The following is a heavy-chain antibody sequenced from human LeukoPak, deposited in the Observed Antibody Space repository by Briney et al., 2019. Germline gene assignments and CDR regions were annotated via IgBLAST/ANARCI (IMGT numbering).Heavy chain of an antibody. CDR3: ARHNYDSSDAFDI. V-gene: IGHV4-38-2*02. D-gene: IGHD3-22*01. Sequence: PSETLSLTCTVSGYSISSGYYWGWIRQPPGKGLEWIGSIYHSGTTYYNPSLKSRVTMSVDTSKNQFSLKLSSVTAADTAVYYCARHNYDSSDAFDIWGQGTMVTVSS. CDR1: GYSISSGYY. J-gene: IGHJ3*02. CDR2: IYHSGTT.